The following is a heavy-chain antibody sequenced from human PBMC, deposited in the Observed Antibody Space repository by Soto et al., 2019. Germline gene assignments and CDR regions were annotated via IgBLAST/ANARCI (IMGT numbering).Heavy chain of an antibody. CDR2: ISGYNGKT. CDR3: AREGPRPYYYYGMDV. Sequence: QVQLVQSGAEVKKPGDSVKVSCKSSGYTFSMSGISWVRQAPGQGLEWMGWISGYNGKTNYEQKFQDRVTMTTAKSTNMAYMELRSLRSDDTAVYYCAREGPRPYYYYGMDVWGQGTTVTVSS. J-gene: IGHJ6*02. CDR1: GYTFSMSG. V-gene: IGHV1-18*01.